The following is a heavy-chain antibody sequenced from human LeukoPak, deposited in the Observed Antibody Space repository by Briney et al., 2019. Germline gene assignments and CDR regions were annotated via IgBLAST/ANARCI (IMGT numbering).Heavy chain of an antibody. J-gene: IGHJ4*02. CDR1: GGSFSGYY. V-gene: IGHV4-34*01. CDR2: INHSGST. Sequence: SETLSLTCAVYGGSFSGYYWSWIRQPPGKGLEGIGEINHSGSTNYNPPLKSRVTISVDTSKNQFSLKLSSVTAADTAVYYCATINGYLIDYWGQGTLVTVSS. D-gene: IGHD5-24*01. CDR3: ATINGYLIDY.